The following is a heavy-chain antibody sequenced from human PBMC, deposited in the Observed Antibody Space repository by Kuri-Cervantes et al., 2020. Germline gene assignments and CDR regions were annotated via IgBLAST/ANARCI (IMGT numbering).Heavy chain of an antibody. V-gene: IGHV3-30*14. Sequence: GGSLRLSCSASGFTFSSYTMHWVRQAPGKGLEWVAVISFDGSTTYYTDSVKGRFTISRHNSKNTLYLQMGSLRAEDMAVYYCARDTRWFGELLFVYWGQGTLVTVSS. CDR2: ISFDGSTT. CDR3: ARDTRWFGELLFVY. J-gene: IGHJ4*02. D-gene: IGHD3-10*01. CDR1: GFTFSSYT.